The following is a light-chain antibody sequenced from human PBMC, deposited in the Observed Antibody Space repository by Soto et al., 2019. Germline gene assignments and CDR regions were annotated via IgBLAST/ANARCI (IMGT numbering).Light chain of an antibody. V-gene: IGKV3-20*01. CDR2: GAS. CDR1: QSVSSN. J-gene: IGKJ1*01. CDR3: QQYGSTPRT. Sequence: EIVMTHSPATLSGSPGERATLSCRASQSVSSNLAWYQQKPGQAPRLLIYGASDRATGIPDRFSGSGSGTDFTLTISRLEPEDSAVYYCQQYGSTPRTFGQGTKVDIK.